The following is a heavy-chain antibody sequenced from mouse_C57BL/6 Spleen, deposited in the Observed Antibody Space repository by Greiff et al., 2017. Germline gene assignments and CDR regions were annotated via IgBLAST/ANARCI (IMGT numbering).Heavy chain of an antibody. V-gene: IGHV5-16*01. CDR1: GFTFSDYY. J-gene: IGHJ2*01. CDR3: ARGDYYGNLYFDY. CDR2: INDDGSST. Sequence: EVKLVESEGGLVQPGSSMKLSCTASGFTFSDYYMAWVRQVPEKGLEWVANINDDGSSTYYLDSLKSRFIISRDNAKNILYLQMSSLKSEDTATYYCARGDYYGNLYFDYWGQGTTLTVSS. D-gene: IGHD2-1*01.